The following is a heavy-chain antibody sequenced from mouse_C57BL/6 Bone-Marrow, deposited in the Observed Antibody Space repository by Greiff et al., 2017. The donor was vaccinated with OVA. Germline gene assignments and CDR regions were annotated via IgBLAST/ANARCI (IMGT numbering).Heavy chain of an antibody. CDR3: ARPGSGGTEFAY. CDR2: ISSGGSYT. J-gene: IGHJ3*01. V-gene: IGHV5-6*01. D-gene: IGHD3-2*02. Sequence: EVQRVESGGDLVKPGGSLKLSCAASGFTFSSYGMSWVRPTPDKRLEWVATISSGGSYTYYPDSVQGRFTISRDNAKNTLYLQMSSLKSEDTAMYYWARPGSGGTEFAYWGQGTLVTVSA. CDR1: GFTFSSYG.